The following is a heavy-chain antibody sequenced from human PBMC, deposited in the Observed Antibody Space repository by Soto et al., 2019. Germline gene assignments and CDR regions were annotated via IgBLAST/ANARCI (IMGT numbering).Heavy chain of an antibody. D-gene: IGHD3-10*01. CDR1: GFTFSSYS. CDR3: ARFYAVRGVKTEYYYYYGMDV. Sequence: GGSLRLSCAASGFTFSSYSMNWVRQAPGKGLEWVSSISSSSSYIYYADSVKGRFTISRDNAKNSLYLQMNSLRAEDTAVYYCARFYAVRGVKTEYYYYYGMDVWGQGTTVTVSS. CDR2: ISSSSSYI. J-gene: IGHJ6*02. V-gene: IGHV3-21*01.